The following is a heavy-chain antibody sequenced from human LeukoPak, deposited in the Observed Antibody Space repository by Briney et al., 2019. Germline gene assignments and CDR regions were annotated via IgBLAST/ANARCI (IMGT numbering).Heavy chain of an antibody. CDR2: IYYSGST. J-gene: IGHJ4*02. V-gene: IGHV4-39*07. CDR1: GGSISSSSYY. D-gene: IGHD5-18*01. CDR3: ASADRGRGTYTAMDH. Sequence: PSETLSLTCTVSGGSISSSSYYWGWIRQPPGKGLEWIGSIYYSGSTYYNPSLKSRVTISVDTSKNQFSLKLSSVTAADTAVYYCASADRGRGTYTAMDHWGQGTLVTVSS.